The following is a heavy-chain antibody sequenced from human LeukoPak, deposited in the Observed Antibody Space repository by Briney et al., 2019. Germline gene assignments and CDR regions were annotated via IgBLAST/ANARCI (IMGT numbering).Heavy chain of an antibody. D-gene: IGHD3-22*01. V-gene: IGHV3-23*01. CDR1: GFTFSSYA. CDR2: ISGSGGST. J-gene: IGHJ4*02. Sequence: GGSLRLSCAASGFTFSSYAMSWVRQAPGKGLEWVSAISGSGGSTYYADSVKGRFTISRDNSKNTLYLQMNSLRAEDTAVYYCAKVKYYYDSSGYYSFDYWGQGTLVTVSS. CDR3: AKVKYYYDSSGYYSFDY.